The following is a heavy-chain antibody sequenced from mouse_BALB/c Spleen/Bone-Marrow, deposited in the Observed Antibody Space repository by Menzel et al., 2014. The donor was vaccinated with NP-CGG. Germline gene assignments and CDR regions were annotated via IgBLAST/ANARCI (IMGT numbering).Heavy chain of an antibody. D-gene: IGHD2-12*01. CDR2: INPSNGGT. CDR3: TRSRRAMDY. Sequence: QVQLKESGAELVKPGASVKLSCKASGYTFTSYYIYWVKQRPGQGLEWIGEINPSNGGTNFNEKFKSKATLTVDKSSSTAYMQLSSLTSGDSAVYYCTRSRRAMDYWGQGTSVTVSS. J-gene: IGHJ4*01. CDR1: GYTFTSYY. V-gene: IGHV1S81*02.